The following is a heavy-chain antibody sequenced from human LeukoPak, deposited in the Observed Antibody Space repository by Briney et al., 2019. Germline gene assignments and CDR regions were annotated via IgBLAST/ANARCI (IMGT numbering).Heavy chain of an antibody. CDR2: INHSVST. D-gene: IGHD3-22*01. Sequence: SETLSLTCAVDGGSFSDYYWSWIRQPPGKGLEWIGEINHSVSTNYSPSLKSRVTISVDTSKNQFSLKLSSVTAADTAVYYCARGEDYYDSSGNFSYYYMAVWGKGTTVTVSS. CDR3: ARGEDYYDSSGNFSYYYMAV. CDR1: GGSFSDYY. J-gene: IGHJ6*03. V-gene: IGHV4-34*01.